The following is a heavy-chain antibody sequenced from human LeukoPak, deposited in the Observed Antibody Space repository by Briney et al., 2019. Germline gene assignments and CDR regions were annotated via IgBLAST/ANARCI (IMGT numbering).Heavy chain of an antibody. CDR2: INHSGST. V-gene: IGHV4-34*01. D-gene: IGHD3-22*01. Sequence: SETLSLTCAVYGGSFSGYYWSWIRQPPGKGLEWIGEINHSGSTNYNPSLKSRVTISVDTSKNQFSLKLSSVTAADTAVYYRASLHYYDSSGYYYHDAFDIWGQGTMVTVSS. J-gene: IGHJ3*02. CDR3: ASLHYYDSSGYYYHDAFDI. CDR1: GGSFSGYY.